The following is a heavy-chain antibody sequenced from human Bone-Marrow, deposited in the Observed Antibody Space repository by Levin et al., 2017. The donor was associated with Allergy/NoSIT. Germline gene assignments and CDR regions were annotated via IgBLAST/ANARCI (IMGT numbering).Heavy chain of an antibody. J-gene: IGHJ3*02. CDR3: ARHDYGDAFDI. D-gene: IGHD4/OR15-4a*01. V-gene: IGHV5-51*01. CDR1: GYSFTTYW. CDR2: IHPGDSDT. Sequence: GASVKVSCKGSGYSFTTYWIGWVRQMPGKGLEWMGIIHPGDSDTRNSPSFQGQVTISADTSISTAYLQWSSLKASDTAMYYCARHDYGDAFDIWGQGTMVTVSS.